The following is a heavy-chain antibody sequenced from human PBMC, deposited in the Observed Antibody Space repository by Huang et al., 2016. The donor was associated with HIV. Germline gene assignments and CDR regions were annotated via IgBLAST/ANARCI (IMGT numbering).Heavy chain of an antibody. CDR2: IRGSDNTT. CDR3: AKDRVAGTGHCFDP. J-gene: IGHJ5*02. V-gene: IGHV3-23*01. CDR1: GFSFSSFT. D-gene: IGHD6-19*01. Sequence: EVKLLESGGGLVQPGGSLRLSCAASGFSFSSFTITWVRQGRGKGLEWVASIRGSDNTTFYADSVKGLFTISRDNSKNTLYLQMKSLRVDDTAVYYCAKDRVAGTGHCFDPWGQGTLVTVSS.